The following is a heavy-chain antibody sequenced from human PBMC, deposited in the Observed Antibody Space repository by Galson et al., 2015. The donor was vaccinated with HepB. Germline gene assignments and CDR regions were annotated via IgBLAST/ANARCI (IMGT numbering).Heavy chain of an antibody. Sequence: SLRLSCAASGFTFSNSGMHWVRQAPGKGLEWVAVISYDGSNEYYADSVKGRFTISRDNAKNTLYLQMNSLRAEDTAVYYCARLGGNYRTTSHFDYWGQGPLVTVSS. V-gene: IGHV3-30*03. J-gene: IGHJ4*02. CDR3: ARLGGNYRTTSHFDY. CDR1: GFTFSNSG. CDR2: ISYDGSNE. D-gene: IGHD1-26*01.